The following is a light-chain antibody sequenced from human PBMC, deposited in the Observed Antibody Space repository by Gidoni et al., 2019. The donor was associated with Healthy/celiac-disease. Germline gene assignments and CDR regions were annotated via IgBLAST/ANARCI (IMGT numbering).Light chain of an antibody. CDR1: SSDVGGYNY. Sequence: QSALTQPASVSGSPGQSITLSCTGTSSDVGGYNYVSWYQQHPGKAPKLMIYDVSNRPSGVSNRFSGSKSGNTASLTISGLQAEDEADYYCSSYTSSSTLVFGGGTKLT. CDR3: SSYTSSSTLV. V-gene: IGLV2-14*01. J-gene: IGLJ2*01. CDR2: DVS.